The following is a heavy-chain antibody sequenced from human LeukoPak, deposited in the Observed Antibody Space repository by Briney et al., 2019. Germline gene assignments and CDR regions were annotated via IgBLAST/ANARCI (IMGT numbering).Heavy chain of an antibody. D-gene: IGHD3-10*01. CDR1: GFTFSSYA. CDR3: AKVWVRGVIITSPYYYYGMDV. V-gene: IGHV3-23*01. Sequence: GGSLRLSCAASGFTFSSYAMSWVRQAPGKGLKWVSAISGSGGSTYYADSVKGRFTISRDNSKNTLYLQMNSLRAEDTAVYYCAKVWVRGVIITSPYYYYGMDVWGQGTTVTVSS. J-gene: IGHJ6*02. CDR2: ISGSGGST.